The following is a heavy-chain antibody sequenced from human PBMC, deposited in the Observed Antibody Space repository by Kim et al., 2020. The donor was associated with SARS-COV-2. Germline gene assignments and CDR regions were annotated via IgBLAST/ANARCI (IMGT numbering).Heavy chain of an antibody. V-gene: IGHV3-23*01. CDR1: GFTFSSYA. Sequence: GGSLRLSCAASGFTFSSYAMSWVRQAPGKGLEWVSAISGSGGSTYYADSVKGRFTISRDNSKNTLYLQMNSLRAEDTAVYYCAQIPWVVPAGDAFDIWGQGTMVTVSS. J-gene: IGHJ3*02. D-gene: IGHD2-15*01. CDR3: AQIPWVVPAGDAFDI. CDR2: ISGSGGST.